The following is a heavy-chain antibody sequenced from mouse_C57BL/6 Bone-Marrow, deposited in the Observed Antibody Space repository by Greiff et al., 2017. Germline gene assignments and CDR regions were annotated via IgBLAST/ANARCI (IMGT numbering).Heavy chain of an antibody. CDR2: IYPRSGNT. CDR1: GYTFTSYG. CDR3: ARNWDRDY. Sequence: QVQLKESGAELARPGASVKLSCKASGYTFTSYGISWVKQRTGQGLEWIGEIYPRSGNTYYNEKFKGKATLTADKSSSTAYMELRSRTSEDSAVYFCARNWDRDYWGQGTTLTVSS. V-gene: IGHV1-81*01. J-gene: IGHJ2*01. D-gene: IGHD4-1*01.